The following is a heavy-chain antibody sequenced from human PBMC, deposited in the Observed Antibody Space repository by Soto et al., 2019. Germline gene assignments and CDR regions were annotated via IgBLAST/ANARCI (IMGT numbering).Heavy chain of an antibody. D-gene: IGHD6-13*01. CDR2: IYYSGST. Sequence: SETLSLTCTVSGGSISSYYWSWIRQPPGKGLEWIGYIYYSGSTNYNPSLKSRVTISVDTSKNHFSLKLNSVTAADTAVYYCARGGISTAESYYYYAMDVWGQGTTVTVSS. CDR3: ARGGISTAESYYYYAMDV. V-gene: IGHV4-59*01. CDR1: GGSISSYY. J-gene: IGHJ6*02.